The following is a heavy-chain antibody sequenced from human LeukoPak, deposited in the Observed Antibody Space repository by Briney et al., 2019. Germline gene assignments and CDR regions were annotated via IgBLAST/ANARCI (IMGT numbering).Heavy chain of an antibody. CDR1: GGTFSSYA. V-gene: IGHV1-69*05. CDR3: AGAFCGGDCSPYYYYMDV. CDR2: IIPIFGTA. D-gene: IGHD2-21*01. Sequence: SVKVSCKAPGGTFSSYAISWVRQAPGQGLEWMGGIIPIFGTANYAQKFQGRVTITTDESTSTAYMELSSLRSEDTAVYYCAGAFCGGDCSPYYYYMDVWGKGTTVTVSS. J-gene: IGHJ6*03.